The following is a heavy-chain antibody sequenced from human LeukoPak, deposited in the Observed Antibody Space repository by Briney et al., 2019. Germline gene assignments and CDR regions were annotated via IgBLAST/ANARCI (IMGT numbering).Heavy chain of an antibody. V-gene: IGHV3-23*01. CDR3: AKGLRIAAAIDY. CDR2: IGGSDGST. Sequence: GGSLRLSCAASGFTFSSYAMSWVRQAPGKGLEWVSAIGGSDGSTYYADSVKGRFTISRDNSKNTLYLQMNSLRAEDTAVYYCAKGLRIAAAIDYWGQGTLVTVSS. CDR1: GFTFSSYA. D-gene: IGHD6-13*01. J-gene: IGHJ4*02.